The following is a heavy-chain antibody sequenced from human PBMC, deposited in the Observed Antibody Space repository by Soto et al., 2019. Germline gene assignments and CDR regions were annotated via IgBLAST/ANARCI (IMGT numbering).Heavy chain of an antibody. Sequence: QVQLVESGGGVVQPGRSLRLSCAASGFTFSSYGMHWVRQDPGKGLEWVAVIWYDGSNKYYADSVKGRFTISRDNSNRTLYLQKNSRRAEYTSVYYCEIYGEFNSEDAFDICGPGTMVTVSS. V-gene: IGHV3-33*01. J-gene: IGHJ3*02. D-gene: IGHD3-10*01. CDR2: IWYDGSNK. CDR3: EIYGEFNSEDAFDI. CDR1: GFTFSSYG.